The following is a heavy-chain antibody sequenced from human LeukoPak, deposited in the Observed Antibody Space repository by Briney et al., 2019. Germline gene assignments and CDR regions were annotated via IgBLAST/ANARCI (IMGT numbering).Heavy chain of an antibody. CDR1: GVSINSYY. CDR2: IYTGGST. J-gene: IGHJ4*02. V-gene: IGHV4-4*07. D-gene: IGHD1-26*01. Sequence: SETLSLTCTVSGVSINSYYWTWIRQPAGKGLEWIGRIYTGGSTNYNPSLESRVTMSVDTSKNQFSLKLNSVTAADTAVYYCARQEGGIVGPYWGQGTLVTVSS. CDR3: ARQEGGIVGPY.